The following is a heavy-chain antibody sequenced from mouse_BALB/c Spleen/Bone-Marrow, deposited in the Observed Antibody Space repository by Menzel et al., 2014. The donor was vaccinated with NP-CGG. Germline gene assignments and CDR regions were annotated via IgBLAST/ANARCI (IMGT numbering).Heavy chain of an antibody. CDR2: INPSNGGT. J-gene: IGHJ4*01. CDR3: SRGRRDALDY. CDR1: GYTFTSYY. V-gene: IGHV1S81*02. Sequence: QFQLQQSGAELVKPGASVKLSCKASGYTFTSYYMYWVKQRPGQGLEWFGEINPSNGGTNFNEKFKNKATLTVDKSSSTAHMQLSSLTSEDSAVYYCSRGRRDALDYWGQGTSVTVSS.